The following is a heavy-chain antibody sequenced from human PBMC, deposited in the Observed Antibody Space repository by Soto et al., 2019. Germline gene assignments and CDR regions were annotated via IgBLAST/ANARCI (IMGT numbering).Heavy chain of an antibody. Sequence: GWSLRLSCEASGFVFTNFWMHWVRHVPGKGLVWVARIDTSGHSTNYAESVKGRFTISRDNAKNTVSLQMNSLRVEDTGVYYCAKDSWYFDLWSQGSQVTVSS. CDR1: GFVFTNFW. J-gene: IGHJ4*02. V-gene: IGHV3-74*01. CDR3: AKDSWYFDL. CDR2: IDTSGHST. D-gene: IGHD6-13*01.